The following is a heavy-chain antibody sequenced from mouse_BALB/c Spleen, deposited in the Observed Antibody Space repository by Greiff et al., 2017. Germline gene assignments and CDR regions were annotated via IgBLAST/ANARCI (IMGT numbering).Heavy chain of an antibody. J-gene: IGHJ1*01. CDR3: ASHSVIYYYGSSGNWYFDV. CDR2: ISSGGGST. V-gene: IGHV5-12-1*01. CDR1: GFAFSSYD. Sequence: EVKLMESGGGLVKPGGSLKLSCAASGFAFSSYDMSWVRQTPEKRLEWVAYISSGGGSTYYPDTVKGRFTISRDNAKNTLYLQMSSLKSEDTAMYYCASHSVIYYYGSSGNWYFDVWGAGTTVTVSS. D-gene: IGHD1-1*01.